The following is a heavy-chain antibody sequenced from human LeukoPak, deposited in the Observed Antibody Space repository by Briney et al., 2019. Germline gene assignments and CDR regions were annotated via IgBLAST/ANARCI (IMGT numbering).Heavy chain of an antibody. D-gene: IGHD3-10*01. Sequence: PSETLSLTCTVSGGSISSSSYYWGWIRQPPGKGMEWIGGNSYSGSTYYNPSLKSRVTISGDTSKNQFSLKLSSVTAADTAVYFCARQNPRIVYGSGSFTVPFDPWGRGSLVTVSS. CDR2: NSYSGST. CDR3: ARQNPRIVYGSGSFTVPFDP. CDR1: GGSISSSSYY. J-gene: IGHJ5*02. V-gene: IGHV4-39*01.